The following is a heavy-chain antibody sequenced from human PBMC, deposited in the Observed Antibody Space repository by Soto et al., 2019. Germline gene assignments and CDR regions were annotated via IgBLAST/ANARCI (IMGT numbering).Heavy chain of an antibody. J-gene: IGHJ4*02. CDR1: GGSISSGDYY. CDR3: ARGKSTVTVDY. D-gene: IGHD4-17*01. CDR2: IYYSGST. V-gene: IGHV4-30-4*01. Sequence: SETLSLTCTVSGGSISSGDYYWSWIRQPPGKGLEWIGYIYYSGSTYYNPSLKSRVTISVDTSKNQLSLKLSSVTAADTAVYYCARGKSTVTVDYWGQGTLVTVSS.